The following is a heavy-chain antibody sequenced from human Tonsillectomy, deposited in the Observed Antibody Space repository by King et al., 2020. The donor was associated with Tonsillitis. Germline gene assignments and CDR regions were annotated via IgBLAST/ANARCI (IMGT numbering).Heavy chain of an antibody. CDR2: IYTSGRT. J-gene: IGHJ3*02. CDR1: GGSITSGTYY. V-gene: IGHV4-61*02. Sequence: VQLQESGPGLVKPSQTLSLTCTVSGGSITSGTYYWNWIRQPAGKGLEWIGRIYTSGRTNYNPPLKSRVTMSLDTSKNQFSLRLSPVTAADTAVYYCARPWESTIGPGDTSDIWGQGTIVTVSA. D-gene: IGHD5/OR15-5a*01. CDR3: ARPWESTIGPGDTSDI.